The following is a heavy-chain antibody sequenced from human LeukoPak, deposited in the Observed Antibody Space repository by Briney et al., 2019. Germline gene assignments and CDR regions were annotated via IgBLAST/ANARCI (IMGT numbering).Heavy chain of an antibody. CDR1: GFTFSSYW. J-gene: IGHJ6*03. CDR2: IKQDGSEK. Sequence: GGSLRLSCAASGFTFSSYWMSWVRQAPGKGLEWVANIKQDGSEKYYVGSVKGRFTISRDNAKNSLYLQMNSLRAEDTAVYYCAIEPVSSWKRLGYYYYYMDVWGKGTTVTVSS. D-gene: IGHD6-13*01. V-gene: IGHV3-7*01. CDR3: AIEPVSSWKRLGYYYYYMDV.